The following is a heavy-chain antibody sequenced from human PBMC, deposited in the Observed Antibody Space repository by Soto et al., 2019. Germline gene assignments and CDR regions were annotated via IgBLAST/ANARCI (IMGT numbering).Heavy chain of an antibody. CDR3: ARDATNIGFLGYYYYGMDV. V-gene: IGHV3-33*01. D-gene: IGHD3-3*01. CDR2: IWYDGSNK. CDR1: GFTFSSYG. Sequence: LRLSCAASGFTFSSYGMHWVRQAPGKGLEWVAVIWYDGSNKYYADSVKGRFTISRDNSKNTLYLQMNSLRAEDTAVYYCARDATNIGFLGYYYYGMDVWGQGTTVTVSS. J-gene: IGHJ6*02.